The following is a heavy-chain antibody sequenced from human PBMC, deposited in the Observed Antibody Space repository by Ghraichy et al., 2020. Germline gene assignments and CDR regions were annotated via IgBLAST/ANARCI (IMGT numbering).Heavy chain of an antibody. D-gene: IGHD2/OR15-2a*01. CDR3: ARSFHFQVRRNFDY. Sequence: ASVKVSCKASGYTFTNYDINWVRQASGQGLEWVGWMNPDSGNTGYAQKFQGRVTFTRDTSISTAYMELSSLRSDDTAVYYCARSFHFQVRRNFDYWGQGALVTVSS. CDR1: GYTFTNYD. CDR2: MNPDSGNT. V-gene: IGHV1-8*03. J-gene: IGHJ4*02.